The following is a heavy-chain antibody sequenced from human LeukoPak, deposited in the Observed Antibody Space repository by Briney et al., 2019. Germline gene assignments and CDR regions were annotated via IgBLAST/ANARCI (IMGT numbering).Heavy chain of an antibody. Sequence: SQTLSLTCAISGDSVSSNSATWTWIRQSPSRGLEWLGRTYYRSKWYNDYAVSVKSRITINPDTSKNQFSLKLSSVTAADTAVYYCARVVSDAFDIWGQGTMVTVSS. J-gene: IGHJ3*02. V-gene: IGHV6-1*01. CDR1: GDSVSSNSAT. CDR2: TYYRSKWYN. CDR3: ARVVSDAFDI.